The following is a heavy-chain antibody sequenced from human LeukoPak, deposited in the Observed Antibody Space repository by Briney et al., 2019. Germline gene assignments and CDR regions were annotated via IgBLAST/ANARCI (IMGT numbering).Heavy chain of an antibody. J-gene: IGHJ4*02. V-gene: IGHV3-7*01. CDR3: AREAYYYDDLPDY. CDR1: GFTFSSYW. D-gene: IGHD3-22*01. Sequence: GGSLRLSCAASGFTFSSYWMSWVRQAPGKGLEWVANIKQDASEKYYVDSVKGRFTISRDNAKNSLYLQMNSLRAEDTAVYYCAREAYYYDDLPDYWGQGTLVTVSS. CDR2: IKQDASEK.